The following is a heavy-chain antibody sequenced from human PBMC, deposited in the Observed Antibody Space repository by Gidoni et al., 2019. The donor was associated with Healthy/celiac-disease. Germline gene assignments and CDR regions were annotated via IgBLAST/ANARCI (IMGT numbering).Heavy chain of an antibody. CDR1: GGSSSSGSYY. D-gene: IGHD1-26*01. Sequence: QVQLQESGPGLVKPSQTLSLTRTVSGGSSSSGSYYWSWIRQPAGKGLEWIGRIYTSGSTNYNPSLKSRVTISVDTSKNQFSLKLSSVTAADTAVYYCARDRMGGSFDYWGQGTLVTVSS. CDR3: ARDRMGGSFDY. CDR2: IYTSGST. V-gene: IGHV4-61*02. J-gene: IGHJ4*02.